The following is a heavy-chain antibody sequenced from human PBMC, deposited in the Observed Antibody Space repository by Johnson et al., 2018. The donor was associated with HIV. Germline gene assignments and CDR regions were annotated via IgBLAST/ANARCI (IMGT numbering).Heavy chain of an antibody. CDR1: GFTFSYYG. D-gene: IGHD3-10*01. J-gene: IGHJ3*02. CDR3: AREGQEFNDAFDI. CDR2: ISFDGNNK. Sequence: VQLVESGGGVVQPGGSLRLSCAALGFTFSYYGMHWVRQAPGKGLEWVAVISFDGNNKYYADSVKGRFTISRDNSKNTLYLQMNSLRAEDTAVYYCAREGQEFNDAFDIWGQGTMVTVSS. V-gene: IGHV3-30*19.